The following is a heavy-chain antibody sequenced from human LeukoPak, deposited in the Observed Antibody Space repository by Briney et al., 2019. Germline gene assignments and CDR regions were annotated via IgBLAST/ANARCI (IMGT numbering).Heavy chain of an antibody. D-gene: IGHD6-13*01. J-gene: IGHJ5*02. Sequence: SETLSLTCTVSGGSLSSYYWSWIRQPPGKGLEWIGYIYYSGSTNYNPSLKSRVTISVDTSKNQFSLKLSSVTAADTAVYYCARQQLVPYNWFDPWGQGTLVTVSS. CDR3: ARQQLVPYNWFDP. CDR2: IYYSGST. CDR1: GGSLSSYY. V-gene: IGHV4-59*08.